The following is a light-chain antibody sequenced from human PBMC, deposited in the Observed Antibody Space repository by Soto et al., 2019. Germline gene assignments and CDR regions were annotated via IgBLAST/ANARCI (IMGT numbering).Light chain of an antibody. J-gene: IGLJ3*02. CDR2: DVS. CDR3: CSYAGSPWV. V-gene: IGLV2-11*01. Sequence: QLVLTQPRSVSGSPGQSVTISCTGTSSDVGGYNYVSWYQQHPGKAPKLMIYDVSNRPSGVPDRFSGSKSGNTASLTISGLQAEDEADYYCCSYAGSPWVFGGGTKLTVL. CDR1: SSDVGGYNY.